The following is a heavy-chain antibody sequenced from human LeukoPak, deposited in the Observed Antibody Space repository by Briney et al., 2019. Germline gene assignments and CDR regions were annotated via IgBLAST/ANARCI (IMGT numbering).Heavy chain of an antibody. J-gene: IGHJ4*02. CDR1: GFTFSGYS. CDR2: ISSSSSYI. CDR3: ARDPHCSNTICYVDY. Sequence: PGGSLRLSCAASGFTFSGYSMNWVRQAPGKGLEWVSSISSSSSYIYYADSVKGRFTISRDNAKNSLYLQMNTLRAEDTAVYYCARDPHCSNTICYVDYWGQGTLVTVSS. D-gene: IGHD2-2*01. V-gene: IGHV3-21*01.